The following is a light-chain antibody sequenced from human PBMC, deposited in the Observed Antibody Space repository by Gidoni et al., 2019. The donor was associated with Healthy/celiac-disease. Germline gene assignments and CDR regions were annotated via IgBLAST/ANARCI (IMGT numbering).Light chain of an antibody. CDR2: DVS. Sequence: SALTQPASVFGSPGQSITISCTGTSSDVGGYNYVSWYQQHPGKAPKLMIYDVSNRPSGVSNRFSGSKSGNTASLTISGLQAEDEDDYYCSSYTSSSTPVVFGGGTKLTVL. J-gene: IGLJ2*01. V-gene: IGLV2-14*03. CDR1: SSDVGGYNY. CDR3: SSYTSSSTPVV.